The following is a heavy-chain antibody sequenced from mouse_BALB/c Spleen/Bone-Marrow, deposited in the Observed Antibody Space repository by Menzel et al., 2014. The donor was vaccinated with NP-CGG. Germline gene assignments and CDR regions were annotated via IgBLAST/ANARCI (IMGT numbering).Heavy chain of an antibody. CDR2: IWGGGST. J-gene: IGHJ1*01. CDR3: ATFIRPYFDV. D-gene: IGHD1-1*01. V-gene: IGHV2-6-4*01. Sequence: QVQLQQPGPGLVAPSQSLSITCTVSGFSLSRYSVHWVRQPPGKGLEWLGMIWGGGSTDYNPALKSRLSISKDDSKSQVFLKMNSLQTDDTAMYFCATFIRPYFDVWGAGTTVTVSS. CDR1: GFSLSRYS.